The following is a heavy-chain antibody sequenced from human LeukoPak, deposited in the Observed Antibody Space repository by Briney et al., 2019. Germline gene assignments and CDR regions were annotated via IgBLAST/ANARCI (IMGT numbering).Heavy chain of an antibody. CDR1: GDSVSSNSAA. V-gene: IGHV6-1*01. J-gene: IGHJ4*02. Sequence: SQTLSLTCAISGDSVSSNSAAWNWFRQSPSRGHEWLGRTYCRSTCYSDYAVSVKSRITINPDTSKNQFSLQLNSVTPEDTAVYYCARGTAHYFDYWGQGTLVTVSS. CDR2: TYCRSTCYS. CDR3: ARGTAHYFDY. D-gene: IGHD5-18*01.